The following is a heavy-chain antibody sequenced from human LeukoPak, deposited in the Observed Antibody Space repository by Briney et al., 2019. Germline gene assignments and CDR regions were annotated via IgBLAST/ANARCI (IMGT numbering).Heavy chain of an antibody. CDR1: GYTFTGCY. D-gene: IGHD3-16*01. CDR2: INPNRGGT. J-gene: IGHJ4*02. V-gene: IGHV1-2*02. Sequence: VASVKVSCKASGYTFTGCYMHWVRQAPGQGLEWMGWINPNRGGTNYAQNFKGRVTMTRDTSITTAYMEVSSLRSDDTAVYYCARDTSPTMITSGFDYWGQGTLVTVSS. CDR3: ARDTSPTMITSGFDY.